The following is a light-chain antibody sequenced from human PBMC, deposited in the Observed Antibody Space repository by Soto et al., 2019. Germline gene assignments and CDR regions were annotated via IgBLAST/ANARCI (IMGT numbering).Light chain of an antibody. V-gene: IGLV2-14*01. J-gene: IGLJ1*01. CDR2: DVS. Sequence: QSVLTQPASVSGSPGQSITISCTGTSSDVGGYNYVSWYQQHPGKAPKLMIYDVSNRPSGVSNRFSGSKSGNTASLTISGLQAEDEADYYGSSYTRSSTRVFGTGTKLTVL. CDR3: SSYTRSSTRV. CDR1: SSDVGGYNY.